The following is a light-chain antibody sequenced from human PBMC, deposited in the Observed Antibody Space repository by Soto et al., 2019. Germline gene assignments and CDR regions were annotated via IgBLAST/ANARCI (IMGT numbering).Light chain of an antibody. J-gene: IGLJ3*02. CDR1: SSNLGSNF. V-gene: IGLV1-47*01. Sequence: QSVLTQPPSASGTPGQRVTISCSGSSSNLGSNFVYWYQQLPGAAPKLLISRNNERPSGVPDRFSGSKSGTSASLAISGLRSEDEADYHCAAWDDSLSGVVFGGGTKLTDL. CDR3: AAWDDSLSGVV. CDR2: RNN.